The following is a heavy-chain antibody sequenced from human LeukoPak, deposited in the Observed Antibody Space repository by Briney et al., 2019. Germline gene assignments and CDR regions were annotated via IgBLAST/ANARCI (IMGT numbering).Heavy chain of an antibody. J-gene: IGHJ4*02. D-gene: IGHD6-19*01. CDR3: ARLAVAGTNFDY. CDR1: GYTFTTYG. V-gene: IGHV1-18*01. Sequence: ASVKVSCKASGYTFTTYGISWVRQAPGQGLEWMGWISAYNSDTYFAQKLQGRVTMTTDTSTSTAYMELSSLRSEDTAVYYCARLAVAGTNFDYWGQGTLVTVSS. CDR2: ISAYNSDT.